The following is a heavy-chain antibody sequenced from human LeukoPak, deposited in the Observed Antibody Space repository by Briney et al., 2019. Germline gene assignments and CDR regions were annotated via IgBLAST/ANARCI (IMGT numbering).Heavy chain of an antibody. CDR1: GGSISSGSYY. CDR2: IYTSGDT. D-gene: IGHD3-22*01. J-gene: IGHJ4*02. CDR3: EHYYDGRGYPM. Sequence: SQTLSLTCTVSGGSISSGSYYWSWIRQPAGKGLEWIGRIYTSGDTNYNPSLKSRVTMSVDTSKKQFSLKLSSVTAADTAVYYCEHYYDGRGYPMWGQGTLVTVSS. V-gene: IGHV4-61*02.